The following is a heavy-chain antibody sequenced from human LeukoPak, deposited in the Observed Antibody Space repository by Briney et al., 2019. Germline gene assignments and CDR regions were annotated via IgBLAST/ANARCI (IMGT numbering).Heavy chain of an antibody. Sequence: ASVKVSCKASGYIFTGYYMHWVRQAPGQGLEWRGWINPDNGDTSYAKMLQARVTMTRDTSISTAYMELSSLTSDDTAVYYCARAMGGDKSGYRPFDYRGQGTLVTVSS. J-gene: IGHJ4*02. D-gene: IGHD3-3*01. V-gene: IGHV1-2*02. CDR1: GYIFTGYY. CDR2: INPDNGDT. CDR3: ARAMGGDKSGYRPFDY.